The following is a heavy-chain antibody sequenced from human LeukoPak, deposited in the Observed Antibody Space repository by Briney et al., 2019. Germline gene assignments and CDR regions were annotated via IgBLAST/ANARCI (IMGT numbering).Heavy chain of an antibody. D-gene: IGHD2-2*01. CDR1: GGTFISYA. CDR3: AQTRYCSSTSCYEGLRVYYYYGMDV. V-gene: IGHV1-69*13. Sequence: SVKVSCKASGGTFISYAISWVRQAPGQGLEWMGGIIPIFGTANYAQKFQGRVTITADESTSTAYMELSSLRSEDTAVYYCAQTRYCSSTSCYEGLRVYYYYGMDVWGQGTTVTVSS. J-gene: IGHJ6*02. CDR2: IIPIFGTA.